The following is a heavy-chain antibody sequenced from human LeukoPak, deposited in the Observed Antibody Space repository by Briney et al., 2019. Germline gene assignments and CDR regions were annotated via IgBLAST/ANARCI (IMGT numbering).Heavy chain of an antibody. V-gene: IGHV4-59*01. D-gene: IGHD2-2*01. J-gene: IGHJ6*03. Sequence: SETLSLTRTVSGGSISSYYWSWIRQPPGKGLEWIGYIYYSGSTNYNPSLKSRVTISVDTSKNQFSLKLSSVIAADTAVYYCARTTEGYCSSASCFGFSYSYYMDVWGKGTTVTISS. CDR2: IYYSGST. CDR3: ARTTEGYCSSASCFGFSYSYYMDV. CDR1: GGSISSYY.